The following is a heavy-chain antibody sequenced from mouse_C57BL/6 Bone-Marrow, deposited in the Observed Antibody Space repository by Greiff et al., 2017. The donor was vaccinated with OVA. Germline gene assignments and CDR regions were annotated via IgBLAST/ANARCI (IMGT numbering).Heavy chain of an antibody. V-gene: IGHV1-64*01. J-gene: IGHJ3*01. D-gene: IGHD4-1*01. CDR2: IHPNSGST. CDR1: GYTFTSYW. CDR3: AKDCDVVNWDFGY. Sequence: VQLQQPGAELVKPGASVKLSCKASGYTFTSYWMHWVKQRPGQGLEWIGVIHPNSGSTNYNEKFKSKATLTVDKSSSTAYMQLSSLTSEGSAVYYCAKDCDVVNWDFGYWGRGTLVTVSA.